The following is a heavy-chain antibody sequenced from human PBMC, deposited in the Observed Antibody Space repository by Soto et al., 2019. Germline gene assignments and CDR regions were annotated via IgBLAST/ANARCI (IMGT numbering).Heavy chain of an antibody. CDR2: IDPSDSYT. J-gene: IGHJ6*02. V-gene: IGHV5-10-1*01. CDR1: GYSFTSYW. D-gene: IGHD3-10*01. CDR3: ARQARGENYYYYYGMDV. Sequence: GESLKISCKGSGYSFTSYWISWVRQMPGKGLEWMGRIDPSDSYTNYSPSFQGHVTISADKSISTAYLQWSSLKASDTAMYYCARQARGENYYYYYGMDVWGQGTTVTV.